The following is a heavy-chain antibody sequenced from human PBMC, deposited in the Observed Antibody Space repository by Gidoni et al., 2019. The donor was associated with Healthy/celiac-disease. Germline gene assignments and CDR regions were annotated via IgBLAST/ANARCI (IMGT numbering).Heavy chain of an antibody. CDR1: GDSVSSNSAA. V-gene: IGHV6-1*01. Sequence: QVQLQQSGPGLVKPSQTLSLTSAISGDSVSSNSAAWNWIRQSPSRGLEWLGRTYYRSKWYNDYAVSVKSRITINPDTSKNQFSLQLNSVTPEDTAVYYCARSDPERGCSGGSCFYYYYGMDVWGQGTTVTVSS. D-gene: IGHD2-15*01. J-gene: IGHJ6*02. CDR2: TYYRSKWYN. CDR3: ARSDPERGCSGGSCFYYYYGMDV.